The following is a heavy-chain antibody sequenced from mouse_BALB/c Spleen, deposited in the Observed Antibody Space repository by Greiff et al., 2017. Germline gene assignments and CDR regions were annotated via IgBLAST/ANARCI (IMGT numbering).Heavy chain of an antibody. CDR3: SRENHGHYGSSYAMDY. Sequence: LVESGPAVIKPSQSLSLTCKVSGFSITSRSYCWHRIRQPPGKGLEWMGRICYEGSIYYSPSIKSRSTIYRDTSLNKFFIQLRAVTNEDTAMYYCSRENHGHYGSSYAMDYWGQGTSVTVSA. CDR1: GFSITSRSYC. CDR2: ICYEGSI. J-gene: IGHJ4*01. D-gene: IGHD1-1*01. V-gene: IGHV12-1-1*01.